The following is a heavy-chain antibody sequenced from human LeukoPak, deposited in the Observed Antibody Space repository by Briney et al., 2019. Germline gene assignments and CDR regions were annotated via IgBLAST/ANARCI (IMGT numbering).Heavy chain of an antibody. CDR2: INRNGDST. Sequence: GGSLRLSCAASGFTFSSYEMNWVRHAPGKGLEWVSGINRNGDSTGYADFVKGRFTISRDNAKNSLYLQMNSLRVDDTALYHCARKGLGGELGGFDSWGQGTLVTVSS. CDR1: GFTFSSYE. D-gene: IGHD1-26*01. CDR3: ARKGLGGELGGFDS. J-gene: IGHJ4*02. V-gene: IGHV3-20*01.